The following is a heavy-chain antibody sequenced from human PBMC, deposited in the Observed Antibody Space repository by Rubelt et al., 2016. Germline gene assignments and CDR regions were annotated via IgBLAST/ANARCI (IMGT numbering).Heavy chain of an antibody. CDR1: GFTFSDYY. CDR2: IYYSGST. J-gene: IGHJ4*02. V-gene: IGHV4-31*02. D-gene: IGHD2/OR15-2a*01. CDR3: ARDSGSRIFDY. Sequence: QVQLVESGGGLVKPGGSLRLSCAASGFTFSDYYMSWIRQAPGKGLEWIGYIYYSGSTYYNPSLESRVTISVDTSKNQFSLKLSSVTAADTAVYYCARDSGSRIFDYWGQGTLVTVSS.